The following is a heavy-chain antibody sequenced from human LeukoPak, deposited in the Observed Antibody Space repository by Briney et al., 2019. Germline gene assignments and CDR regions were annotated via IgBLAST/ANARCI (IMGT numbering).Heavy chain of an antibody. Sequence: ASVKVSCKASGGTFSSYGISWVRQAPGQGLEWMGWISAYNGNTNYAQKLQGRVTMTTDTSTSTAYMELRSLRSDDTAVYYCARDRVNFWSGYYTADYWGQGTLVTVSS. CDR3: ARDRVNFWSGYYTADY. CDR1: GGTFSSYG. CDR2: ISAYNGNT. J-gene: IGHJ4*02. V-gene: IGHV1-18*01. D-gene: IGHD3-3*01.